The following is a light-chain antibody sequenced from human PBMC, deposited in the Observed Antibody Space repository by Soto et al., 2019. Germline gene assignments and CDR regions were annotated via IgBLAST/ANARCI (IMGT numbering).Light chain of an antibody. V-gene: IGLV2-23*02. CDR2: EVS. CDR3: CSYAGSSALV. J-gene: IGLJ2*01. CDR1: SIDVGSYNL. Sequence: QSALTQPASVSGSPGQSITISCTGTSIDVGSYNLVSWYQQHPGKAPKLMISEVSKRPSGVSNRFSGSKSGNTASLTISGLQAEDEADYYCCSYAGSSALVFGGGTKLTVL.